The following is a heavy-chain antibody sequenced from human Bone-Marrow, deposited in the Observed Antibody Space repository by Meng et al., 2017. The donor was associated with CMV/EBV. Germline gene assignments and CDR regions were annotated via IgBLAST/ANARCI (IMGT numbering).Heavy chain of an antibody. V-gene: IGHV1-18*01. CDR1: GYTFTSYG. CDR3: AREVGHKSNWRRLGDAFDI. J-gene: IGHJ3*02. CDR2: ISAYNGNT. Sequence: ASVKVSCKASGYTFTSYGISWVRQAPGQGLEWMGWISAYNGNTNYAQKLQGRVTMTTDTSTSTAYMELRSLRSDDTAVYYCAREVGHKSNWRRLGDAFDIWGQGPMVTV. D-gene: IGHD1-20*01.